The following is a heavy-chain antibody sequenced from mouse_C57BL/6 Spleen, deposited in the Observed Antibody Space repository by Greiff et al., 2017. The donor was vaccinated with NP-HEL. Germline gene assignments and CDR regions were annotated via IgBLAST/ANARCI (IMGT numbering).Heavy chain of an antibody. Sequence: QVQLQQPGAELVKPGASVKLSCKASGYTFTSYWMHWVKQRPGRGLEWIGRIDPNSGGTKYNEKFKSKATLTVDKPSSTAYMQLSSLTSDDSAVYYCAREILGGSQSFYYAMDYWGQGTSVTVSS. V-gene: IGHV1-72*01. CDR2: IDPNSGGT. J-gene: IGHJ4*01. D-gene: IGHD1-1*01. CDR1: GYTFTSYW. CDR3: AREILGGSQSFYYAMDY.